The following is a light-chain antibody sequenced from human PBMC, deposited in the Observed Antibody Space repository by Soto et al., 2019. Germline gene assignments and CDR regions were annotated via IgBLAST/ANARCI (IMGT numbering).Light chain of an antibody. CDR1: QSVSSY. Sequence: EFVLTQSPATLSLSPGERATLSCRASQSVSSYLAWYQQKPGQAPRLLIYDVSNRATGIPARSSGSGSGTDFTLTISSLEPEDFAVYYCQQRGTFGGGTKVEIK. CDR3: QQRGT. J-gene: IGKJ4*01. CDR2: DVS. V-gene: IGKV3-11*01.